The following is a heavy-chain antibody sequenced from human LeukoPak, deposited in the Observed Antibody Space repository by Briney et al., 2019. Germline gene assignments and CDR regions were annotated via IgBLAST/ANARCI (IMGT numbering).Heavy chain of an antibody. J-gene: IGHJ4*02. CDR2: INHSGST. CDR3: APRSRGYSYGSHPAH. CDR1: GGSFSGYY. V-gene: IGHV4-34*01. D-gene: IGHD5-18*01. Sequence: SETLSLTCAVYGGSFSGYYWSWIRQPPGKGLEWIGEINHSGSTNYNPSLKSRVTISVDTSKNQFSLKLSSVTAADTAVYYCAPRSRGYSYGSHPAHWGQGTLVTVSS.